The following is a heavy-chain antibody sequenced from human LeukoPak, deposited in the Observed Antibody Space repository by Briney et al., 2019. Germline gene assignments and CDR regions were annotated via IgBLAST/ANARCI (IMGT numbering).Heavy chain of an antibody. V-gene: IGHV3-23*01. CDR2: ISGSGGST. D-gene: IGHD2-2*01. Sequence: GGSLRLSCAASGFTFRSYAMSWVRHAPGKGLEWVSAISGSGGSTYYADSVKGRFTISRDNSKNTLYLQMNSLRAEDTAVYYCAKDRDIVVVPAAPHYWGQGTLVTVSS. CDR1: GFTFRSYA. J-gene: IGHJ4*02. CDR3: AKDRDIVVVPAAPHY.